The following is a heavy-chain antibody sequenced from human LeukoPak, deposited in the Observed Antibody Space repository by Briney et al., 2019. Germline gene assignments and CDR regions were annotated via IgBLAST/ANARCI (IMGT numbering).Heavy chain of an antibody. CDR1: GGSFSGYY. J-gene: IGHJ4*02. D-gene: IGHD2-2*01. CDR3: ARGRDIVVVPAAETSGDY. V-gene: IGHV4-34*01. CDR2: INHSGST. Sequence: PSETLSLTCAVYGGSFSGYYWSWIRQPPGKGLEWIGEINHSGSTNYNPSLKSRVTISVDTSKNQFSLKLSSVTAADTDVYYCARGRDIVVVPAAETSGDYWGQGTLVTVSS.